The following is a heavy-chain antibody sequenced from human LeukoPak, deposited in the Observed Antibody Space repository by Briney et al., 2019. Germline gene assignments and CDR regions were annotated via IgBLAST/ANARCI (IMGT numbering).Heavy chain of an antibody. CDR1: GFTFSNHG. D-gene: IGHD7-27*01. J-gene: IGHJ4*02. CDR3: ARDLAWGAFDY. CDR2: VSPPGGGT. Sequence: PGGSLRLSCAASGFTFSNHGMNWVRQAPGKGLEWLSGVSPPGGGTYYADSVKDRFTISRDDSKNTLSLQMNSLRVEDTAVYYCARDLAWGAFDYWGQGTLVTVSS. V-gene: IGHV3-23*01.